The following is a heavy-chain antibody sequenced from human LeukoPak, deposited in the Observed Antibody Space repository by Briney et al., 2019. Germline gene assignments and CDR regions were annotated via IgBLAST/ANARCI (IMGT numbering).Heavy chain of an antibody. V-gene: IGHV4-59*01. CDR1: GGSISGYY. Sequence: SETLSLTCTVSGGSISGYYWSWIRQPPGKGLEWIGYIYYTGTTNYNPSPQSRVTISVDTSKNQFSLKLTSVTAADTAVYYCARTLGYGGPSDDWGQGTLVTVSS. CDR2: IYYTGTT. D-gene: IGHD4-23*01. CDR3: ARTLGYGGPSDD. J-gene: IGHJ4*02.